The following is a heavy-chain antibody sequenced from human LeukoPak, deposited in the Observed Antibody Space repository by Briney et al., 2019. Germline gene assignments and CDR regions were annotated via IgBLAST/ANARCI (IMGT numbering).Heavy chain of an antibody. D-gene: IGHD2-2*01. Sequence: PSETLSLTCTVSGGSISSGGYYWSWIRQPPGKGLEWIGYIYHSGSTYYNPSLKSRVTISVDRSKNQFSLKLSSVTAADTAVYYCARDLLLGYCSSTSCPHWFDPWGQGTLVTVSS. J-gene: IGHJ5*02. V-gene: IGHV4-30-2*01. CDR1: GGSISSGGYY. CDR3: ARDLLLGYCSSTSCPHWFDP. CDR2: IYHSGST.